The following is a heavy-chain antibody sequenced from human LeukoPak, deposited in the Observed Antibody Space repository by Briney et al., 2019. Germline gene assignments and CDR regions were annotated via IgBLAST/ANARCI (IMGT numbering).Heavy chain of an antibody. J-gene: IGHJ6*02. D-gene: IGHD2-15*01. Sequence: GGSLRLSCAASGFTFSSYSMNWVRQAPGKGLEWVSYISSSSSTIYYADSVKGRFTISRDNAKNSLYLQMNSLRDEDTAVYYCARDRRIMSSVYGMDVWGQGTTVTVSS. CDR3: ARDRRIMSSVYGMDV. CDR1: GFTFSSYS. V-gene: IGHV3-48*02. CDR2: ISSSSSTI.